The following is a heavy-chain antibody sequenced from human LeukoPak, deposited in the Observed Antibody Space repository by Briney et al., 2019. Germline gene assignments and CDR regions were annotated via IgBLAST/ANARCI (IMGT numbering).Heavy chain of an antibody. CDR1: GFTFSSYW. J-gene: IGHJ4*02. CDR2: IKQDGSEK. CDR3: ARAYDFRSGYPLPCFDY. Sequence: GGSPRLSCAASGFTFSSYWMSWVRQAPGKGLEWVANIKQDGSEKYYVDSVKGRFTISRDNAKNSLYLQMNSLRAEDAAVYYCARAYDFRSGYPLPCFDYWGQGTLVTVSS. V-gene: IGHV3-7*01. D-gene: IGHD3-3*01.